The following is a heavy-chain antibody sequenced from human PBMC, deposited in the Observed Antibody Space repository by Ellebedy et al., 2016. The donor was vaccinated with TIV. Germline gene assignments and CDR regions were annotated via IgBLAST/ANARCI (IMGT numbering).Heavy chain of an antibody. CDR3: ARDIVVVPAARRPYYYSGMDV. CDR2: ISNSGATI. Sequence: PGGSLRLSCEASGFTLSDYYMSWIRQTPGKGLEWLSYISNSGATIYYADSVKGRFTISKDNAKNSLFLQMNSLRAEDTAVYYCARDIVVVPAARRPYYYSGMDVWGQGTTVTVSS. V-gene: IGHV3-11*04. D-gene: IGHD2-2*01. CDR1: GFTLSDYY. J-gene: IGHJ6*02.